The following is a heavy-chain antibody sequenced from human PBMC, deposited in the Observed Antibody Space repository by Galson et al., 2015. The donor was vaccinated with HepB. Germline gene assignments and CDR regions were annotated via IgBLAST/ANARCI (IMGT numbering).Heavy chain of an antibody. V-gene: IGHV3-23*01. CDR1: GFTFSSYA. CDR2: IGVSGGDT. J-gene: IGHJ4*02. D-gene: IGHD2-15*01. Sequence: SLRLSCAASGFTFSSYAMSWVRQAPGKGLEWVSTIGVSGGDTYNADSVKGRFTISRDNSKNTLLLQMNSLRAEDTAVYYCARQTPYCSGDGCFLHEFDYWGQGTLVTVSS. CDR3: ARQTPYCSGDGCFLHEFDY.